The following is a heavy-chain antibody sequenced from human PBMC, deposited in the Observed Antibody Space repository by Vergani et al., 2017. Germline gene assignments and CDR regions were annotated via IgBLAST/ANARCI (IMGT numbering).Heavy chain of an antibody. J-gene: IGHJ6*03. D-gene: IGHD6-6*01. CDR3: AKDLYSSSPYYMDV. CDR2: ISWDGGST. V-gene: IGHV3-43D*04. CDR1: GFTFDDYA. Sequence: EVQLVESGGGLVQPGGSLRLSCAASGFTFDDYAMHWVRQAPGKGLEWVSLISWDGGSTYYADSVKGRFTISRDNSKNSLYLQMNSLRAEDTALYYCAKDLYSSSPYYMDVWGKGTTVTVSS.